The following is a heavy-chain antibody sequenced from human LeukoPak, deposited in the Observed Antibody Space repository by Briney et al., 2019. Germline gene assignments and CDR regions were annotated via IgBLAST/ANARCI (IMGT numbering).Heavy chain of an antibody. CDR3: ARALPCPYYDSSGYCDDAFDI. D-gene: IGHD3-22*01. J-gene: IGHJ3*02. Sequence: QPGGSLRLSCAASGFTFSSYWMHWVRQAPGKGLVWVSRINSDGSSTSYADSVKGRFTISRDNAKNSLYLQMNSLRAEDTAVYYCARALPCPYYDSSGYCDDAFDIWGQGTMVTVSS. CDR1: GFTFSSYW. CDR2: INSDGSST. V-gene: IGHV3-74*01.